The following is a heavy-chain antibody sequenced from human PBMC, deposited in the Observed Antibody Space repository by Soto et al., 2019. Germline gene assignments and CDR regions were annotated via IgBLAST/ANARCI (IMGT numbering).Heavy chain of an antibody. J-gene: IGHJ6*02. CDR3: TSDLRSMVRGVVGYYYYYGMDV. Sequence: PGGSLRLSCTASGFTFGDYAMSWFRQAPGKGLEWVGFIRSKAYGGTTEYAASVKGRFTISRDDSRSIAYLQMNSLKTEDTAVYYCTSDLRSMVRGVVGYYYYYGMDVWGQGTTVTVSS. CDR1: GFTFGDYA. V-gene: IGHV3-49*03. D-gene: IGHD3-10*01. CDR2: IRSKAYGGTT.